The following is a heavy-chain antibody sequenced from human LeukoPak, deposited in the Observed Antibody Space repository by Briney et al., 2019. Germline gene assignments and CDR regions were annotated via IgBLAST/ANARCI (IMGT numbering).Heavy chain of an antibody. CDR2: IRYDGSNE. CDR3: AKVYIAARPHWFDP. J-gene: IGHJ5*02. CDR1: GFTFSSYG. D-gene: IGHD6-6*01. Sequence: GGSLRLSCAASGFTFSSYGMHWVRQAPSKGLEWVAFIRYDGSNEYYADSVKGRFTISRDDSKNTLYLQMNSLRVEDTAVYYCAKVYIAARPHWFDPWGQGTLVTVSS. V-gene: IGHV3-30*02.